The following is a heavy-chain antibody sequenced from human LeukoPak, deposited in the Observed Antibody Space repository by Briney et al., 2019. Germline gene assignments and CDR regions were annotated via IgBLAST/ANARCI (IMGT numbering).Heavy chain of an antibody. Sequence: PSETLSLTCTVSGYSISNGYFWGWIRQPPGKGLEWLGSIHHSGTTYYNTSLKSRVTISVDKSKNQFSLKLSSVTAADTAVYYCARDLRSYYYDGSGRDWGQGTLVTVSS. V-gene: IGHV4-38-2*02. CDR3: ARDLRSYYYDGSGRD. D-gene: IGHD3-22*01. J-gene: IGHJ4*02. CDR2: IHHSGTT. CDR1: GYSISNGYF.